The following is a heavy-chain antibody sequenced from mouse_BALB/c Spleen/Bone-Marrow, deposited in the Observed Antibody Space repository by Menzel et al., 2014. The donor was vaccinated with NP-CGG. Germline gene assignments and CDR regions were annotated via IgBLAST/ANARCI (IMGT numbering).Heavy chain of an antibody. CDR2: IYPGTGST. D-gene: IGHD2-3*01. J-gene: IGHJ2*01. V-gene: IGHV1S22*01. CDR1: GYTFTSYW. CDR3: ARWLLLDY. Sequence: LQQSGSELVRPGALVKLSCKASGYTFTSYWMHWVKQRPGQGLEWIGNIYPGTGSTNYDEKFKSKATLTVDTSSXTAYMQLSSLTSEDSAVYYCARWLLLDYWGQGTTLTVSS.